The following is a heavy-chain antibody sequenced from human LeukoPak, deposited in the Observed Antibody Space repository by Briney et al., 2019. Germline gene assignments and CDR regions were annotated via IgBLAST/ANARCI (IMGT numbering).Heavy chain of an antibody. CDR3: VKDRYSSGWYLDY. D-gene: IGHD6-19*01. CDR2: ISFDGSKK. J-gene: IGHJ4*02. V-gene: IGHV3-30*14. CDR1: RFTFSNFN. Sequence: GGSLRLSCTASRFTFSNFNMHWVRQAPGKGPEWVAHISFDGSKKYYADSVKGRFTISRDNSKNTLYLQMSSLRAEDTAVYYCVKDRYSSGWYLDYWGQGTLVTVSS.